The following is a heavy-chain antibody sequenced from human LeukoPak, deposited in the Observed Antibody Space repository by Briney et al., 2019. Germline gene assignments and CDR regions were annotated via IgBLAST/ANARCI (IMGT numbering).Heavy chain of an antibody. CDR3: AKDRRRDYYGSGY. CDR2: ISYDGSNK. D-gene: IGHD3-10*01. J-gene: IGHJ4*02. V-gene: IGHV3-30*18. Sequence: TGGSLRLSCAASGFTFSSYGMHWVRQAPGKGLEWVAVISYDGSNKYYADSVKGRFTISRDNSKNTLYLQMNSLRAEDTAVYYCAKDRRRDYYGSGYWGQGTLVTVSS. CDR1: GFTFSSYG.